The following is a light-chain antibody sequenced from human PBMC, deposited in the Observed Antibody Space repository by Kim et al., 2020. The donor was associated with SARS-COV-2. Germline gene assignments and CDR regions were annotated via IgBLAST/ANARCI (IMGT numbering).Light chain of an antibody. CDR3: QAWDSSTVV. CDR2: QES. CDR1: KLGDKY. J-gene: IGLJ2*01. Sequence: SVFPGQTARITGSGDKLGDKYACWYQQKPGQSPVLVIYQESKRPSGIPERFSASNSGNTATLTIGGTQAMDEADYYCQAWDSSTVVFGGGTQLTVL. V-gene: IGLV3-1*01.